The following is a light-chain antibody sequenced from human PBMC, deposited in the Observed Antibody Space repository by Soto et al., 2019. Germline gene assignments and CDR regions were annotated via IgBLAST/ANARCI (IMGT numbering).Light chain of an antibody. J-gene: IGKJ1*01. V-gene: IGKV3-15*01. Sequence: EIVMTQAPATLSVSPGERATLSCRASQSVSSNLAWYQQKPGQAPRLLIYGASTRATGIPARFSGSGSGTEFTLTISSLQSEDLAVYYCQQYNKWPPTWTFGQGTKVDIK. CDR1: QSVSSN. CDR3: QQYNKWPPTWT. CDR2: GAS.